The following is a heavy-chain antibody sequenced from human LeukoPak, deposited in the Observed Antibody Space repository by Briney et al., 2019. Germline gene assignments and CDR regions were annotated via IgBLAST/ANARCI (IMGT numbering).Heavy chain of an antibody. CDR2: IYPGDSDT. CDR1: GYSFTIYW. Sequence: GGSLQISCMGSGYSFTIYWIGWVRHMPGKGLEWVVIIYPGDSDTRYSPSFQGQVTISADKSISTAYLQWSSLKASDTGMYYCARRGVVPAAFIAYDYWGEGTLVTVSS. CDR3: ARRGVVPAAFIAYDY. D-gene: IGHD2-2*01. J-gene: IGHJ4*02. V-gene: IGHV5-51*01.